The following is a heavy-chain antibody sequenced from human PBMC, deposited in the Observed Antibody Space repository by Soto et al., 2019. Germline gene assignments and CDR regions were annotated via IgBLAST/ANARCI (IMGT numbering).Heavy chain of an antibody. Sequence: GESLKISCKGSGYSFTSYWIGWVRQMPGKGLEWMGVIYPGDSDSRYRPSFQGQVTISADKSISTAYLQWSSLKASDTAIYYWCTRLSSGRSPLSGCFDHWGQGTLVTVSS. CDR2: IYPGDSDS. CDR3: CTRLSSGRSPLSGCFDH. J-gene: IGHJ4*02. D-gene: IGHD2-15*01. CDR1: GYSFTSYW. V-gene: IGHV5-51*01.